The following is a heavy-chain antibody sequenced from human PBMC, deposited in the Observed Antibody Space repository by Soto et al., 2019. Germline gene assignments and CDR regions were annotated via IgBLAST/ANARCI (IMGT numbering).Heavy chain of an antibody. V-gene: IGHV4-34*01. D-gene: IGHD3-3*01. Sequence: PSETLSLTCPVYGGSFSCYYTSWIRQPPGTGLEWIEENTHSGRTHYNPSLKSRVTISVDTSKTQFSLKLSSVTAADTAVYYCARGSPLPVLRFLEWSPYYYYYGMDVWGQGTTVTVSS. CDR1: GGSFSCYY. CDR3: ARGSPLPVLRFLEWSPYYYYYGMDV. J-gene: IGHJ6*02. CDR2: NTHSGRT.